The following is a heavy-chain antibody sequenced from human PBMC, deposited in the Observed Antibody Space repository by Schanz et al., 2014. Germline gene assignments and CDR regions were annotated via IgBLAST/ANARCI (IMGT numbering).Heavy chain of an antibody. CDR1: GFTVSSNY. V-gene: IGHV3-53*01. D-gene: IGHD1-1*01. CDR2: IYSGGST. J-gene: IGHJ3*02. Sequence: EVQLVESGGGLIQPGGSLRLSCAASGFTVSSNYMSWVRQAPGKGLEWVSVIYSGGSTYYADSVKGRFTISRDNSKNTLYLQMNSLRAEDMAVYYCARDRWDWNNAFDIWGQGTMVTVSS. CDR3: ARDRWDWNNAFDI.